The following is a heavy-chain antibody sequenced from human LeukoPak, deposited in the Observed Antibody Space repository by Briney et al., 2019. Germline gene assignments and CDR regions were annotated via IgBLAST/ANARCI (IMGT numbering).Heavy chain of an antibody. J-gene: IGHJ5*02. D-gene: IGHD6-19*01. CDR3: AKGASSGWLLYWFDP. CDR1: GITLSSYA. Sequence: GGSLRLSCAASGITLSSYAMSWVRQASGKGLEWVSGISGSGAYTYYSGSVKGRFTISRDNSKNTLYLQMNSLRAEDTAVYYCAKGASSGWLLYWFDPWGQGTLVTVSS. V-gene: IGHV3-23*01. CDR2: ISGSGAYT.